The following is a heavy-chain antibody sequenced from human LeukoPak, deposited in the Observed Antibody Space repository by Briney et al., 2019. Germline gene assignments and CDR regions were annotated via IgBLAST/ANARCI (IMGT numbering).Heavy chain of an antibody. CDR3: ARGSLHYYYDSSGYFGY. J-gene: IGHJ4*02. D-gene: IGHD3-22*01. Sequence: SETLSLTCAVYGGSFSGYYWSWIRQPPGKGLEWIGEINHSGSTNYNPSLKSRVTISVDTSKNQFSLKLSSVTAADTAVYYCARGSLHYYYDSSGYFGYWGQGTLVTVSS. V-gene: IGHV4-34*01. CDR2: INHSGST. CDR1: GGSFSGYY.